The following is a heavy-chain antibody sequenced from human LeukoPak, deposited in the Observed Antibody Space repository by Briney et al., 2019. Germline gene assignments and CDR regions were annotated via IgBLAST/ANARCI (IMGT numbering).Heavy chain of an antibody. CDR3: ARDQDSSGWGGWFDP. CDR1: GFTFSSYG. Sequence: GRSLRLSCAASGFTFSSYGMHWVRQAPGKGLEWVAVISYDGSNKYYADSVKGRFTISRDNSKNTLYLQMNSLRAEDTAVYYCARDQDSSGWGGWFDPWGQGTLVTVSS. CDR2: ISYDGSNK. D-gene: IGHD6-19*01. J-gene: IGHJ5*02. V-gene: IGHV3-30*03.